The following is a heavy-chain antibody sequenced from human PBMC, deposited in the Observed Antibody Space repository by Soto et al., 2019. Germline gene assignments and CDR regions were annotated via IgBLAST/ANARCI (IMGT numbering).Heavy chain of an antibody. D-gene: IGHD2-15*01. CDR3: ARDCSGGSCYPGMAV. CDR1: GFNFNSYT. CDR2: ISSSGYI. Sequence: GGSLRLSCAASGFNFNSYTINWVRQAPGKRLEWLSSISSSGYIFSTDSVRGRFTISRDNAKNSVYLQINSLRAEDTAVYFCARDCSGGSCYPGMAVGGHGTTITXS. J-gene: IGHJ6*02. V-gene: IGHV3-21*01.